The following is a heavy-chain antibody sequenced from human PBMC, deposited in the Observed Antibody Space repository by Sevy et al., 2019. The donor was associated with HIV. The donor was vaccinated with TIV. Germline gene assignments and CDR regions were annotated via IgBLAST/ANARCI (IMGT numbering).Heavy chain of an antibody. V-gene: IGHV3-23*01. CDR2: LSGRGGST. J-gene: IGHJ5*02. CDR3: AKEYSSGYS. CDR1: GFTFSSYV. D-gene: IGHD3-22*01. Sequence: GGSLRLSCAASGFTFSSYVLSWVRQAPGKGLEWVSTLSGRGGSTYYADSVKARFSISRDNSKNTMYLEMNSLRAEDTAVYYCAKEYSSGYSWGQGTLVTVSS.